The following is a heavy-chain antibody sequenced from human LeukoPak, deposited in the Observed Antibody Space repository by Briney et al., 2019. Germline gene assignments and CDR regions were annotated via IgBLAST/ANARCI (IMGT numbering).Heavy chain of an antibody. CDR3: ARDVIMGDDQGWSDP. D-gene: IGHD3-16*01. Sequence: GASVKVSCKASGYTFSDYVIHWVRQAPGQGLECMGWINPKSGGTNYVQKFQGKVTMTRDTSINTVYMELSSLNSDDTAMYYCARDVIMGDDQGWSDPWGQGTLVTVCS. J-gene: IGHJ5*02. CDR2: INPKSGGT. V-gene: IGHV1-2*02. CDR1: GYTFSDYV.